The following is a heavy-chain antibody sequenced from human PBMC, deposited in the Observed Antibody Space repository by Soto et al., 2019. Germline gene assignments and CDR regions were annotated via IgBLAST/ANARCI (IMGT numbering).Heavy chain of an antibody. CDR1: GFSFSNYG. J-gene: IGHJ4*02. V-gene: IGHV3-33*08. D-gene: IGHD3-22*01. Sequence: PGGSLRLSCAASGFSFSNYGMHWVHQAPGKGLEWVAVIWNDGSHKYYGDSVKGRFTISRDNSKNTLYLQMNSLRAEDAAVYYCARDPNYDSSAYSFDYWGQGTLVTVSS. CDR2: IWNDGSHK. CDR3: ARDPNYDSSAYSFDY.